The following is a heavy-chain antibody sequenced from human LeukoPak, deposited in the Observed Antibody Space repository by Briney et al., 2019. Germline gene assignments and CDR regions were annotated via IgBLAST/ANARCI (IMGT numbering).Heavy chain of an antibody. V-gene: IGHV1-2*02. CDR2: INPNSGGT. Sequence: GASVKVSCKASGYTFTGYYIHWVRQAPGQGLEWMGWINPNSGGTNYAQKFQGRVTMTRDTSISTAYMELSRLRSDDTAVYYCAREGPRGGRGSADYWGQGTLVTVSS. D-gene: IGHD1-26*01. J-gene: IGHJ4*02. CDR3: AREGPRGGRGSADY. CDR1: GYTFTGYY.